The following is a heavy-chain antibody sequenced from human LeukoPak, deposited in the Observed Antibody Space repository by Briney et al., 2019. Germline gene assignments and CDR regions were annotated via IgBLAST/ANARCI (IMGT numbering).Heavy chain of an antibody. CDR3: ARRRPSGSGDAFDI. CDR1: GYTFTGYY. D-gene: IGHD1-26*01. CDR2: INPNSGGT. Sequence: ASVKVSCKASGYTFTGYYMHWVRQAPGQGLEWMGWINPNSGGTNYAQKFQGRVTMTRDTSISTAYMELSRLRSDDTAVYYCARRRPSGSGDAFDIWGQGTMVTVSS. V-gene: IGHV1-2*02. J-gene: IGHJ3*02.